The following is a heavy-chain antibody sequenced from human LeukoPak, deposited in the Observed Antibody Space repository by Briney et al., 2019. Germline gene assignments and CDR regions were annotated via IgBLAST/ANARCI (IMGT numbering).Heavy chain of an antibody. CDR3: AGGRCSSTSCYAGDY. V-gene: IGHV4-4*07. CDR1: GGSISSYY. CDR2: IYTSGST. D-gene: IGHD2-2*01. Sequence: PSETLSLTCTVSGGSISSYYRNWIRQPAGKGLEWIGHIYTSGSTYYNPSLKSRVTISVDKSKNQFSLKLSSVTAADTAVYYCAGGRCSSTSCYAGDYWGQGTLVTVSS. J-gene: IGHJ4*02.